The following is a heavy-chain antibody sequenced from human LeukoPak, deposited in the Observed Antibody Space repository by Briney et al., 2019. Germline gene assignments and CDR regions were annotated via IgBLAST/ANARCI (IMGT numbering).Heavy chain of an antibody. D-gene: IGHD3-22*01. CDR2: INGSGGST. CDR1: GFTFSSYA. CDR3: AKDHYYNNSGYYYVGPFGY. V-gene: IGHV3-23*01. Sequence: PGGCLRLSCAASGFTFSSYAISWVRQAPGKGLEWVSSINGSGGSTYYADSVKGRFTISRDNSKNTLYLQMNSLRAEDTAVYYCAKDHYYNNSGYYYVGPFGYWGQGTLVTVSS. J-gene: IGHJ4*02.